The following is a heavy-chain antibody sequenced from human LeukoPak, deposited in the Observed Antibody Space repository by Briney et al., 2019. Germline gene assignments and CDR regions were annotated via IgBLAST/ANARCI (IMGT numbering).Heavy chain of an antibody. J-gene: IGHJ5*02. D-gene: IGHD6-13*01. Sequence: SQTLSLTCAISGDSVSSNSAAWNWITRSPSRGLEWLGRTYYRSKCYNDHAVSVKIRITINLDTSKKQFSLQLNSVTPEDTAVYYCGRVLGLGAAGDNWFYPWGQETLVTVSS. CDR3: GRVLGLGAAGDNWFYP. V-gene: IGHV6-1*01. CDR1: GDSVSSNSAA. CDR2: TYYRSKCYN.